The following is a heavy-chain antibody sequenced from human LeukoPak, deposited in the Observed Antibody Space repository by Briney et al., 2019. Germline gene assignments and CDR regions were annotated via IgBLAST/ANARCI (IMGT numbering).Heavy chain of an antibody. CDR1: GFTFNTYW. D-gene: IGHD6-19*01. Sequence: AGGSLRLSCAASGFTFNTYWMSWVRQAPGKGLEWVANIKQDGSEKYYVDSVKGRFTISRDNAKNSLYLQMNSLRAEDTAVYYCARDPRGSSGWLDYWGQETLVTVSS. V-gene: IGHV3-7*04. CDR2: IKQDGSEK. J-gene: IGHJ4*02. CDR3: ARDPRGSSGWLDY.